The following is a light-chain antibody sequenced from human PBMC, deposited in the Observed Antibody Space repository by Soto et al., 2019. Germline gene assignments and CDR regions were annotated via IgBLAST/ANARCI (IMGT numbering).Light chain of an antibody. V-gene: IGKV1-39*01. Sequence: DIQMTQSPSSLSASVGDRVTITCRAGRSISNYLNWYQQKSGKVPRLLIYAASSLQPGVPSRFSGTGTGTAFTLTITSLQPEDSATYYCQQSYSVPRFGPGTRVDLK. J-gene: IGKJ1*01. CDR3: QQSYSVPR. CDR2: AAS. CDR1: RSISNY.